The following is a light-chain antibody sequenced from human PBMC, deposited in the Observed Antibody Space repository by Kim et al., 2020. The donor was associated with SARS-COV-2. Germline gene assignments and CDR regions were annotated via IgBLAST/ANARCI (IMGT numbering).Light chain of an antibody. CDR3: QSRDSGGNVV. CDR2: ARN. J-gene: IGLJ2*01. CDR1: CLRSYY. V-gene: IGLV3-19*01. Sequence: SSELTQDPAVSVALGQTVRITCQGDCLRSYYAAWYQQKPRQAPVLVIYARNNRPSGIPDRFSGSASGNTAYLTISGAQAEDEADFYCQSRDSGGNVVFGGGTKLTVL.